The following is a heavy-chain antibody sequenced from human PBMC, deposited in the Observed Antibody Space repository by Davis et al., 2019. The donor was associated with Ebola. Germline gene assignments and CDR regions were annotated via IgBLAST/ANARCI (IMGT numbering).Heavy chain of an antibody. CDR3: ARGFSANYYGSDWFDP. J-gene: IGHJ5*02. Sequence: PGGSLRLSCAASGFTFSSYWMSWVRQAPGKGLEWVANIKQDGSEKYYVDSVKGRFTISRDNAKNSLYLQMNSLRAEDTAVYYCARGFSANYYGSDWFDPWGQGTLVTVSS. CDR1: GFTFSSYW. CDR2: IKQDGSEK. V-gene: IGHV3-7*01. D-gene: IGHD3-10*01.